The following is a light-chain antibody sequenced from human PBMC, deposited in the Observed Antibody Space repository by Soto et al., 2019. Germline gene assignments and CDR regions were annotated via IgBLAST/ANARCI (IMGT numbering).Light chain of an antibody. CDR2: GAS. J-gene: IGKJ4*01. V-gene: IGKV3D-15*01. CDR3: QQYNDWPLT. CDR1: QSVSDN. Sequence: EIVLTQSPATLSVSPGERVTLSCRASQSVSDNLAWYQQKPCQAPRLLIYGASIRATDIPARFSGSGSGTEFSLTISSLQSEDFAVYYCQQYNDWPLTFGGGTKVEIK.